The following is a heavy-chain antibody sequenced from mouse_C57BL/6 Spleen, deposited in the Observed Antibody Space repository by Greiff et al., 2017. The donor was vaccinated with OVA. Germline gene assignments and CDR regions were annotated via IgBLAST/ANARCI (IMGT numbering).Heavy chain of an antibody. D-gene: IGHD2-4*01. V-gene: IGHV1-82*01. J-gene: IGHJ3*01. CDR1: GYAFSSSW. Sequence: VQVVESGPELVKPGASVKISCKASGYAFSSSWMNWVKQRPGKGLEWIGRIYPGDGDTNYNGKFKGKATLTADKSSSTAYMQLSSLTSEDSAVYFCARPYYDYDEGFAYWGQGTLVTVSA. CDR3: ARPYYDYDEGFAY. CDR2: IYPGDGDT.